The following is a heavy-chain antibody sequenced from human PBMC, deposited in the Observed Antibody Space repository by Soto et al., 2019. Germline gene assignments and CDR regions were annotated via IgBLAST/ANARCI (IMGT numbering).Heavy chain of an antibody. V-gene: IGHV3-23*01. Sequence: EVQLLESGGGLVQPGGSLRLSCAASGFTFSSYAMSWVRQAPWKGLEWVSSISTSGGSTYYADSVKGRFTISRDNSNNTLYLQMNSLIAEDTAVYYCSLSDRYYGMDVWGLGTTVTVSS. CDR2: ISTSGGST. CDR1: GFTFSSYA. J-gene: IGHJ6*02. CDR3: SLSDRYYGMDV.